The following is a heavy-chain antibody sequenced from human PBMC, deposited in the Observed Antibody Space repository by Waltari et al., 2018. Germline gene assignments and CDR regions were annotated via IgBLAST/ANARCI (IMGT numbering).Heavy chain of an antibody. J-gene: IGHJ4*02. CDR1: GFTFSSYA. V-gene: IGHV3-23*01. CDR3: AKAIRDGYNK. Sequence: EVQLLESGGGLVQPGGSLRLSCAASGFTFSSYAMSWVRQAPGKGLEWVSGISESDGRTYYADSVKGRFTISRDNSKNTLYLQMNSLRAEDTAVYYCAKAIRDGYNKWGQGTLVTVSS. CDR2: ISESDGRT. D-gene: IGHD5-12*01.